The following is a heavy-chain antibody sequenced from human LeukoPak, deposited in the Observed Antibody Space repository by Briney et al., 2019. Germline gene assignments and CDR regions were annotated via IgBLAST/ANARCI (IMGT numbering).Heavy chain of an antibody. CDR2: IIPIFGTA. J-gene: IGHJ4*02. V-gene: IGHV1-69*05. CDR1: GGTFSSYA. Sequence: SVKVSCKASGGTFSSYAISWVRQAPGQGLEWMGGIIPIFGTAHYAQTFQGRVTITTDESTSTAYMELSSLRSEDTAVYYCARGSSSWYEGYFDYWGQGTLVTVSS. D-gene: IGHD6-13*01. CDR3: ARGSSSWYEGYFDY.